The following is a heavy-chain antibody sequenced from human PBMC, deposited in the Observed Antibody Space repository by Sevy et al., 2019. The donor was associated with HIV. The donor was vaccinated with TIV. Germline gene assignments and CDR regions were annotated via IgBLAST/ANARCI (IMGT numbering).Heavy chain of an antibody. J-gene: IGHJ4*02. CDR3: AREGCTRPHDY. Sequence: GSLRLSCAASGFAFYDYSVSWIRQAPGKGLEWVATLSFGCGKINYADSVKGRFTISRDNSKNSFYLQMDNLRVEDTALYYCAREGCTRPHDYWGQGTRATVSS. V-gene: IGHV3-23*01. CDR1: GFAFYDYS. D-gene: IGHD2-8*01. CDR2: LSFGCGKI.